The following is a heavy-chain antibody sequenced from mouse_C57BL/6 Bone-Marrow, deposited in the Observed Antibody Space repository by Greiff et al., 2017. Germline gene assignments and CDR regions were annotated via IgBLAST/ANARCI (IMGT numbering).Heavy chain of an antibody. D-gene: IGHD1-1*01. CDR2: INPYNGGT. V-gene: IGHV1-19*01. J-gene: IGHJ4*01. CDR3: ARRYYYGSSYYAMDY. CDR1: GYTFTDYY. Sequence: LVEPGASVKMSCKASGYTFTDYYMNWVKQSHGKSLEWIGVINPYNGGTSYNQKFKGKATLTVDKSSSTAYMELNSLTSEDSAVYYCARRYYYGSSYYAMDYWGQGTSVTVSS.